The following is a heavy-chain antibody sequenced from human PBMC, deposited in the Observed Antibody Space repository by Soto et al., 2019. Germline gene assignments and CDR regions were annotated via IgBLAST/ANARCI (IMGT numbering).Heavy chain of an antibody. CDR1: GYTFTSYY. CDR3: ARDWIVLVPAAPSYYGMDV. CDR2: INPSGGST. V-gene: IGHV1-46*01. Sequence: ASVKVSCKASGYTFTSYYMHLVRQAPGQGLEWMGIINPSGGSTSYAQKFQGRVTMTRDTSTSTVYMELSSLRSEDTAVYYCARDWIVLVPAAPSYYGMDVWGQGTTVTVSS. D-gene: IGHD2-2*01. J-gene: IGHJ6*02.